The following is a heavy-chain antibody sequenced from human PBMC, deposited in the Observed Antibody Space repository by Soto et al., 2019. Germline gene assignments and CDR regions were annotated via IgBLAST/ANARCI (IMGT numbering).Heavy chain of an antibody. Sequence: VKPSQTLSLTCTVSGRSISSGGYYCSWIRQHPGKGLEWIGYIYYSGSTSYNPSLKSRLTISVDTSKNQFSLKLSSVTAADTAVYYCARGVIHWGKGTLVTVSS. J-gene: IGHJ4*02. CDR1: GRSISSGGYY. V-gene: IGHV4-31*03. CDR2: IYYSGST. CDR3: ARGVIH. D-gene: IGHD3-16*02.